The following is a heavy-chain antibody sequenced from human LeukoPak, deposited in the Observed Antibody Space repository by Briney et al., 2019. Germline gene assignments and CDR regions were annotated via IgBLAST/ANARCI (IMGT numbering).Heavy chain of an antibody. Sequence: PSETLSLTCTVSGGSISSYYWSWIRQPPGKGLEWIGYIYYSGSTNYNPSLKSRVTISVDTSKNQFSLKLSSVTAADTAVYYCARDSGYDLSHFDYWGQGTLVTVSS. J-gene: IGHJ4*02. CDR3: ARDSGYDLSHFDY. CDR1: GGSISSYY. D-gene: IGHD5-12*01. V-gene: IGHV4-59*12. CDR2: IYYSGST.